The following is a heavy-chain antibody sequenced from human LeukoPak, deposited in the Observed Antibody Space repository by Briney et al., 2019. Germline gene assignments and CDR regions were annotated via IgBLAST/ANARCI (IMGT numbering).Heavy chain of an antibody. D-gene: IGHD3-10*01. CDR3: ARNDGSGRPLDY. CDR1: GGSIRSYY. V-gene: IGHV4-59*08. Sequence: KPSETLSLTCTVSGGSIRSYYWSWIRQPPGKGLEWIGYIFYSGSTNYNPSLKSRVTISVDMSKNQFSLKLNSVTAADTAVYYCARNDGSGRPLDYWGQGTLVTVSS. CDR2: IFYSGST. J-gene: IGHJ4*02.